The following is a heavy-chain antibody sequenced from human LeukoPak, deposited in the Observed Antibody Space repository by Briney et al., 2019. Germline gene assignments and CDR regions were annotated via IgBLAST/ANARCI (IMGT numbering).Heavy chain of an antibody. D-gene: IGHD6-13*01. CDR1: GFIVSSNY. CDR2: IYSGGST. V-gene: IGHV3-53*01. CDR3: AREECSSPGYYYGMDV. Sequence: GGSLRLSCAASGFIVSSNYMSWVRQAPGKGLEWVSLIYSGGSTYYADSVKGRFTISRDNSKNTLYLQMNSLRAEDTAVYYWAREECSSPGYYYGMDVWGQGTTVTVSS. J-gene: IGHJ6*02.